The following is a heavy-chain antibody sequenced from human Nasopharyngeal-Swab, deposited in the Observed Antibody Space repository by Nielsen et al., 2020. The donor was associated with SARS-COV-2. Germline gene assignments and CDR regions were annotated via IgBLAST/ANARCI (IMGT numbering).Heavy chain of an antibody. J-gene: IGHJ6*02. D-gene: IGHD1-14*01. CDR2: IYYSGST. CDR3: ASLRYRYYYYGMDV. CDR1: GGSISSSSYY. Sequence: SETLSLTCTVSGGSISSSSYYWGWIRQPPGKGLEWIGSIYYSGSTSYNPSLKSRVTISVDTSKNQFSLKLSSVTAADTAVYYCASLRYRYYYYGMDVWGQGTTVTVSS. V-gene: IGHV4-39*01.